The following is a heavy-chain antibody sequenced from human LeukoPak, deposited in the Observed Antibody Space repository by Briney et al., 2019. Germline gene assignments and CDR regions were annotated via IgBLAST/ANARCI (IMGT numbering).Heavy chain of an antibody. Sequence: PVGSLRLSCAAPGFTFSMVWMSSVRQAPGKGLEWVGRIKSITDGGAADYAAPGKGRFTISRDDSENTLYLQMNSLKTEDTAVYYCTAASARAGEFDYWGQGTLVTVSS. CDR1: GFTFSMVW. CDR2: IKSITDGGAA. CDR3: TAASARAGEFDY. J-gene: IGHJ4*02. V-gene: IGHV3-15*01. D-gene: IGHD6-19*01.